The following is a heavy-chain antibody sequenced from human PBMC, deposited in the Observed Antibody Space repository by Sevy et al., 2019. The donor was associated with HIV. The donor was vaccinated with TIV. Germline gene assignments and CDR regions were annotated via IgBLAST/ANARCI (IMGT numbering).Heavy chain of an antibody. J-gene: IGHJ3*02. CDR1: GFTFSNHG. CDR2: IRYDGSNE. D-gene: IGHD2-8*02. Sequence: GGSLRLSCAASGFTFSNHGMHWVRQAPGKGLEWVAFIRYDGSNEYYGESVKGRFTISRDNSKNTLYLQMNSLRPEDRVVYYCAGDRKVLLVVYAIPFDVFDIWGQGTMVTVSS. V-gene: IGHV3-30*02. CDR3: AGDRKVLLVVYAIPFDVFDI.